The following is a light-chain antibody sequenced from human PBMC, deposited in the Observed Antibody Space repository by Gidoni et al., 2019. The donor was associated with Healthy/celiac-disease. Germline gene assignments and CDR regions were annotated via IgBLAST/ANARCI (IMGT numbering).Light chain of an antibody. J-gene: IGKJ1*01. CDR1: QRVSSSY. CDR3: QQYGSSPRT. CDR2: GAS. Sequence: EIVLTQSPGTLSLSPGERATLSCRASQRVSSSYLAWYQQKPGQAPRLLIYGASSRSTGIPDRFSGSGSGTDFTLTISRLEPEDFAVYYCQQYGSSPRTFXQXTKVXI. V-gene: IGKV3-20*01.